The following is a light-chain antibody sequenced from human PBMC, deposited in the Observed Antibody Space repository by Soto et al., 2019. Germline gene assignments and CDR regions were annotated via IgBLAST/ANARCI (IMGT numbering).Light chain of an antibody. CDR1: QSVRSY. CDR3: QQRTTWPT. Sequence: EIVLTQSPATLSLSPGERATLSCRASQSVRSYLAWYQQKPGQAPRVLIYDASNRATGIPARFSGSGSGTDFTLTISSLEPEDFAVYYCQQRTTWPTFGGGTKVEIK. CDR2: DAS. V-gene: IGKV3-11*01. J-gene: IGKJ4*01.